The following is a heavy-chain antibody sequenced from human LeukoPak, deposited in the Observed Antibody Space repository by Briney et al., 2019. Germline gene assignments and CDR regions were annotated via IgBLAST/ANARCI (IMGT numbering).Heavy chain of an antibody. CDR2: ISYDGSNK. CDR1: GFTFSSYA. J-gene: IGHJ2*01. D-gene: IGHD7-27*01. Sequence: PGGSLRLSCAASGFTFSSYAMHWVRQAPGKGLEWVAVISYDGSNKYYADSVKGRFTISRDNSKNTLYLQMNSLRAEDTAVYYCARGAWGGPKKAWYFDPWGRGTLVTVSS. V-gene: IGHV3-30*04. CDR3: ARGAWGGPKKAWYFDP.